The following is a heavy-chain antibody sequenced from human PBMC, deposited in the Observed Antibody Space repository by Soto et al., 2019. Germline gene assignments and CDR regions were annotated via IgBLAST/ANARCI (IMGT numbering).Heavy chain of an antibody. V-gene: IGHV1-3*01. CDR1: GYTFTGYY. J-gene: IGHJ6*02. Sequence: SVKVSCKASGYTFTGYYMHWVRQAPGQRLEWMGWINAGNGNTKYSQKFQGRVTITRDTSASTAYMELSSLRSEDTAVYYCASSNIAAAPYGMDVWGQGTTVTVSS. CDR3: ASSNIAAAPYGMDV. CDR2: INAGNGNT. D-gene: IGHD6-13*01.